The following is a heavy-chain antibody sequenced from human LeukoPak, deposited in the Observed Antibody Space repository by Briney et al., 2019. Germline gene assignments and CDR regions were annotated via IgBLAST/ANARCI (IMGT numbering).Heavy chain of an antibody. V-gene: IGHV3-74*01. CDR1: GFSFSNYW. J-gene: IGHJ4*02. CDR2: INSDETGT. CDR3: ARDGSLPDY. Sequence: GGSLRLSCAASGFSFSNYWMHWVRQAPGEGLVWVARINSDETGTSYADSVKGRFTISRDNAKNTLYLQMNSLRAEDTAVYYCARDGSLPDYWGQGALVTVSS.